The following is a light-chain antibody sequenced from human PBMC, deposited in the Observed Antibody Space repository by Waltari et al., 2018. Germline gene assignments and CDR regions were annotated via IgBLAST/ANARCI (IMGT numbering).Light chain of an antibody. J-gene: IGKJ1*01. Sequence: IVLTQSPGTLSLSPGGRATLSCRASQNISHYLHWYQQKPGQAPRLLIYGTSTRAAGIPDRFSGSGSGADFSLTITRLEPEDFAVYYCQHHVRLPATFGQGTKV. CDR2: GTS. CDR3: QHHVRLPAT. CDR1: QNISHY. V-gene: IGKV3-20*01.